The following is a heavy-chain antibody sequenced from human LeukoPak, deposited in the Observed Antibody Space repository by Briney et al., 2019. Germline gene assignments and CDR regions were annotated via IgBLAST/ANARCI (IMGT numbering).Heavy chain of an antibody. V-gene: IGHV3-11*04. CDR1: GFTFSDYY. Sequence: GGSLRLSCAASGFTFSDYYMSWIRQAPGKGLEWVSYISSSGSTIYYADSVKGRFTISRDNAKNSLYLQMNSLRAEDTAVYYCASESHSSSWPRGGNWFDPWGQGTLVTVSS. CDR2: ISSSGSTI. CDR3: ASESHSSSWPRGGNWFDP. D-gene: IGHD6-13*01. J-gene: IGHJ5*02.